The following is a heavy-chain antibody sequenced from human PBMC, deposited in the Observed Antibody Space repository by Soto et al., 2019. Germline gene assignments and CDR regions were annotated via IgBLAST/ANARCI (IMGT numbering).Heavy chain of an antibody. Sequence: QVQLVQSGPEVKKPGASVKVSCEASGYTFTTSGLTWVRQAPGQGLEWMGWISTYNGDTNSAQKFQGRVTMTADTPTGKVHMELMSLKSDDTAVYYCARQGSWPYYYYGLDVLGQGTTVTVSS. J-gene: IGHJ6*02. CDR2: ISTYNGDT. CDR1: GYTFTTSG. CDR3: ARQGSWPYYYYGLDV. D-gene: IGHD1-26*01. V-gene: IGHV1-18*01.